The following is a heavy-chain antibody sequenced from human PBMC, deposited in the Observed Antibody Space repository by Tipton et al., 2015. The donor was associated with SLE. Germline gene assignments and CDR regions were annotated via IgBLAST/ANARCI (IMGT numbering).Heavy chain of an antibody. CDR2: ISSNGGST. Sequence: SLRLSCAASGFTFSSYAMHWVRQAPGKGLEYVSAISSNGGSTYYANSVKGRFTISRDNSKNTLYLQMGSLRAEDMAVYYCAREGFTMVDYYFDYWGQGTLVTVSS. V-gene: IGHV3-64*01. CDR1: GFTFSSYA. D-gene: IGHD3-10*01. J-gene: IGHJ4*02. CDR3: AREGFTMVDYYFDY.